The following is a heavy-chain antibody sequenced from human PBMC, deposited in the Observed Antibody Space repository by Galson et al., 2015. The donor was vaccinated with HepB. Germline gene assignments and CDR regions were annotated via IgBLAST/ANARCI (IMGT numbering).Heavy chain of an antibody. Sequence: SVKVSCKASGGTFSSYAISWVRQAPGQGLEWMGGIIPIFGTANYAQKFQGRVTITADESTSTAYMELSSLRSEDTAVYYCARAPVMYYYDSSGYFFDYWGQGTLVTVSS. CDR1: GGTFSSYA. CDR3: ARAPVMYYYDSSGYFFDY. CDR2: IIPIFGTA. D-gene: IGHD3-22*01. V-gene: IGHV1-69*13. J-gene: IGHJ4*02.